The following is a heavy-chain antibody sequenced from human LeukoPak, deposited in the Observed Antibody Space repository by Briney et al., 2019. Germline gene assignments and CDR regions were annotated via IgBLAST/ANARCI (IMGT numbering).Heavy chain of an antibody. Sequence: PGGSLRLSCAASGFTVSSNYMSWVRQAPGKGLVWVSRIKGDERSTNYADSVKGRFTISRDNAKNTVYLEMNSLRAEDTAVYYCVRGQLWSYYHDYWGQGTLVTVSS. D-gene: IGHD5-18*01. J-gene: IGHJ4*02. CDR2: IKGDERST. CDR3: VRGQLWSYYHDY. V-gene: IGHV3-74*01. CDR1: GFTVSSNY.